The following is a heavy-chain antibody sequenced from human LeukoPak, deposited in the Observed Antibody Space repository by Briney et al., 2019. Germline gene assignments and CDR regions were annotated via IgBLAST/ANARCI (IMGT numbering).Heavy chain of an antibody. CDR1: GYTFTGYY. J-gene: IGHJ6*03. Sequence: GASVKVSCKASGYTFTGYYMHWVRQAPGQGLEWMGWINPNSGGTNYAQKFQGRVTMTRDTSISTAYMELSRLRSDDTAVYYCARSPHLPGGYYYYYMDVWGKGTTVTVSS. V-gene: IGHV1-2*02. CDR3: ARSPHLPGGYYYYYMDV. D-gene: IGHD7-27*01. CDR2: INPNSGGT.